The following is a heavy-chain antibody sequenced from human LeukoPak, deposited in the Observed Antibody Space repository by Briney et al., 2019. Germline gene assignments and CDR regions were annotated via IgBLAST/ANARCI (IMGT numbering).Heavy chain of an antibody. Sequence: GGSLRLSCAASGFTVSSNYMSWVRQAPGKGLEWVSIIYSGGSTYYADSVKGRFTIPRDNSKNTLYLQMNSLRAEDTAVYYCARDIGYSYGYYGMDVWGQGTTVTVSS. CDR2: IYSGGST. J-gene: IGHJ6*02. CDR3: ARDIGYSYGYYGMDV. D-gene: IGHD5-18*01. V-gene: IGHV3-66*01. CDR1: GFTVSSNY.